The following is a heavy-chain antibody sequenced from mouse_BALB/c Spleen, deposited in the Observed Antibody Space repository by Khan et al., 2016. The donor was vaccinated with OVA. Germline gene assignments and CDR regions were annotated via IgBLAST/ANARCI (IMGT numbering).Heavy chain of an antibody. CDR3: ARWVYYVPYYAMDY. CDR1: GYSITSDYA. D-gene: IGHD1-1*01. Sequence: EVKLEESGPGLVKPSQSLSLTCTVTGYSITSDYAWNWIRQFPGNKLEWMGYINYSGSTSYNPSLKSRISITRDTSKNQFFLQLNSVTTEDTATYYCARWVYYVPYYAMDYWGQGTSVTVSS. J-gene: IGHJ4*01. CDR2: INYSGST. V-gene: IGHV3-2*02.